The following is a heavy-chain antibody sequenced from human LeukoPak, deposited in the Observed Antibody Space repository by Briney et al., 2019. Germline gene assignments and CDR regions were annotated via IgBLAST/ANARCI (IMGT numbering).Heavy chain of an antibody. V-gene: IGHV4-59*12. J-gene: IGHJ4*02. D-gene: IGHD3-3*01. CDR3: ARGGYYAFDY. CDR2: IYYSGST. CDR1: GGSISSYY. Sequence: SETLSLTCTVSGGSISSYYWSWIRQPPGKGLEWIGYIYYSGSTNYNPPLKSRVTISVDTSKNQFSLKLSSVTAADTAVYYCARGGYYAFDYWGQGTLVTVSS.